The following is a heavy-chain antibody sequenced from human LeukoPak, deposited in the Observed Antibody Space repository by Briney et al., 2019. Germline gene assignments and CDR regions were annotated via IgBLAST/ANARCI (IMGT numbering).Heavy chain of an antibody. Sequence: PGGSLRLSCAASGFTFSSHRMNWVRQAPGKGLEWVSYISSSSSTIYYADSVKSRFTISRDNAKNSLYLQMNTLRAEDTAVYYCARDRHKYNYDSGGYPPYWGQGTLVTVSS. CDR3: ARDRHKYNYDSGGYPPY. CDR2: ISSSSSTI. V-gene: IGHV3-48*01. J-gene: IGHJ4*02. D-gene: IGHD3-22*01. CDR1: GFTFSSHR.